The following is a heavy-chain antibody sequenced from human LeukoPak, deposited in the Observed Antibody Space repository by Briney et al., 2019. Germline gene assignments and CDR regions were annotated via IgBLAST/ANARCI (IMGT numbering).Heavy chain of an antibody. J-gene: IGHJ6*03. CDR2: IRSKANSYAT. CDR3: TSPDDYSNFGVYLDV. Sequence: GGSLRLSCAASGFTLSSYAMSWVRQASGKGLEWVGRIRSKANSYATAYAASVKGRFTISRDDSKNTAYLQMNSLKTEDTAVYYCTSPDDYSNFGVYLDVWGKGTTVTVSS. D-gene: IGHD4-11*01. V-gene: IGHV3-73*01. CDR1: GFTLSSYA.